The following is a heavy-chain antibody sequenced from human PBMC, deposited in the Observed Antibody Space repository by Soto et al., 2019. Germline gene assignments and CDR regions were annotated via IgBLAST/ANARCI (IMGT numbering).Heavy chain of an antibody. CDR2: VSYTGTT. J-gene: IGHJ5*01. CDR1: GGSMRSYY. CDR3: ARDRDYGDYDS. V-gene: IGHV4-59*01. Sequence: QVQLQESGPGMVKPSETLSLNCTVSGGSMRSYYWTWIRQSPGKGLEWIGHVSYTGTTNYNPSLRSRLSISVDMSSHRFSLRLTSLTAADTATYFCARDRDYGDYDSWGHGTLVTVSS. D-gene: IGHD4-17*01.